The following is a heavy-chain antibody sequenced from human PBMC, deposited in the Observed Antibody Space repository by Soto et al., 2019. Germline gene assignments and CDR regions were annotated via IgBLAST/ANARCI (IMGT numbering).Heavy chain of an antibody. V-gene: IGHV3-15*01. CDR2: IKSKTDGGTT. J-gene: IGHJ3*02. Sequence: LSCAASGFTFSNAWMSWVRQAPGKGLEWVGRIKSKTDGGTTDYAAPVKGRFTISRDDSKNTLYLQMNSLKTEDKAVYYCTTDIVVVPAAIRSAYAFDIWGQGTMVTVSS. D-gene: IGHD2-2*01. CDR3: TTDIVVVPAAIRSAYAFDI. CDR1: GFTFSNAW.